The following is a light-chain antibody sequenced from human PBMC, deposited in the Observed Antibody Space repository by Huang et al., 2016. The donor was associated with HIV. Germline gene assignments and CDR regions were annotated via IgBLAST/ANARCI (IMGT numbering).Light chain of an antibody. CDR2: KAS. J-gene: IGKJ1*01. Sequence: DIQLTQSPSTLSASVGDRVTITCRASHSISSWLAWYQQKPGKAPKLLIYKASSLESGVPSRFSGSRSGTEFTLTISSLQPDDFATYYCQQYNSYSVTFGQGTKVEIK. CDR3: QQYNSYSVT. CDR1: HSISSW. V-gene: IGKV1-5*03.